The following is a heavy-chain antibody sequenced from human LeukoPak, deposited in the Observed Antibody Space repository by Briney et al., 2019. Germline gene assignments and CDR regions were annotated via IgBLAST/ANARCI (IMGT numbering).Heavy chain of an antibody. D-gene: IGHD3-22*01. Sequence: GGSLRLSCAASGFTLSSYAMSWVRQAPGKGLEWVSLISGNAGSTYYADSVKGRFTISRDNAKNSLYLQMNSLRAEDTAVYYCARQDGDYYDSSGYYYFDYWGQGTLVTVSS. J-gene: IGHJ4*02. CDR3: ARQDGDYYDSSGYYYFDY. CDR2: ISGNAGST. CDR1: GFTLSSYA. V-gene: IGHV3-23*01.